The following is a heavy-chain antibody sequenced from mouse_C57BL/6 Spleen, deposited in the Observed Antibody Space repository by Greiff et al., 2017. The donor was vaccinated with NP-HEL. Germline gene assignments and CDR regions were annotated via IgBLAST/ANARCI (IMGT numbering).Heavy chain of an antibody. CDR1: GYAFSSSW. CDR3: ASPIYYGNYDFDY. Sequence: QVQLQQSGPELVKPGASVKISCKASGYAFSSSWMNWVKQRPGKGLEWIGRIYPGDGDTNYNGKFKGKATLTADKSSSTAYMQLSSLTSEDSAVYFCASPIYYGNYDFDYWGQGTTLTVSS. D-gene: IGHD2-1*01. J-gene: IGHJ2*01. CDR2: IYPGDGDT. V-gene: IGHV1-82*01.